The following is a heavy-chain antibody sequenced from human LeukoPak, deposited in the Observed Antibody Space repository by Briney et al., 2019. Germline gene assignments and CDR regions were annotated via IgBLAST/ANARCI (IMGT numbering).Heavy chain of an antibody. J-gene: IGHJ3*02. D-gene: IGHD1-20*01. CDR1: GGSISSYY. V-gene: IGHV4-59*01. CDR3: SRGITGTIWCAFDI. Sequence: SETLSLTCIVSGGSISSYYWSWIRQPPGRGLEWIGYIYYSGSTNYNPSLKSRVTISVDTSKNQFSLKLTSVTAADTAVYYCSRGITGTIWCAFDIWGQGTMVTVSS. CDR2: IYYSGST.